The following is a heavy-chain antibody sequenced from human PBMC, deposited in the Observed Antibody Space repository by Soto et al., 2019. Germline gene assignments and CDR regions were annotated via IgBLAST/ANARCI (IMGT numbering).Heavy chain of an antibody. J-gene: IGHJ4*02. V-gene: IGHV3-66*01. Sequence: EVQLVESGGGLVQPGGSLRLSCAASGFTVSSNYMSWVRQAPGKGLEWVSVMYSGGSTYYADSVKGRFTISRENSKNTLYLQMNSLRADDTAVYYCARGLYSGWHYFDYWGQGTLVTVSS. CDR1: GFTVSSNY. D-gene: IGHD5-12*01. CDR3: ARGLYSGWHYFDY. CDR2: MYSGGST.